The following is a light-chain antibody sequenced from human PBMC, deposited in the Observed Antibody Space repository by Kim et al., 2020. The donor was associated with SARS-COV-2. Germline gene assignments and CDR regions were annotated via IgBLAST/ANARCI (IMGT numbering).Light chain of an antibody. CDR1: NMGSKR. CDR2: YDR. CDR3: QVWESNTERHI. J-gene: IGLJ1*01. V-gene: IGLV3-21*01. Sequence: APGSKARITGGGTNMGSKRVRRYQRRPGRAPVLVIYYDRDRASGIPERFSGSNSGNTATLTISGVEAGDEAEYYCQVWESNTERHIFGSATKVTDL.